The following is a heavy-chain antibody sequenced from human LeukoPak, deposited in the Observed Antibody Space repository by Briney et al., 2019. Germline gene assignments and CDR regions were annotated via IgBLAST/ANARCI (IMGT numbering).Heavy chain of an antibody. V-gene: IGHV4-34*01. CDR2: INHSGST. J-gene: IGHJ6*02. CDR3: ARDRVPYSGYRRGYYYYYGMDV. D-gene: IGHD5-12*01. CDR1: GFAFSSYS. Sequence: GSLRLSCAASGFAFSSYSMNWVRQPPGKGLEWIGEINHSGSTNYNPSLKSRVTISVDTSKNQFSLKLSSVTAADTAVYYCARDRVPYSGYRRGYYYYYGMDVWGQGTTVTVSS.